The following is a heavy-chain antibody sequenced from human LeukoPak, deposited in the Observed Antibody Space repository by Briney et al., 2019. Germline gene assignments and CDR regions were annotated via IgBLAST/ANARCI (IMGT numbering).Heavy chain of an antibody. V-gene: IGHV3-7*01. CDR1: GFTFSSSW. CDR2: IKQDGSEK. Sequence: GGSLRLSCAASGFTFSSSWMTWVRQAPGKGLEWVANIKQDGSEKYYVDSVKGRFTISRDNAKKSLYLQMNSLRAEDTGVYYCARDPSRGYTYGYGDYWGQGILVTVSS. J-gene: IGHJ4*02. CDR3: ARDPSRGYTYGYGDY. D-gene: IGHD5-18*01.